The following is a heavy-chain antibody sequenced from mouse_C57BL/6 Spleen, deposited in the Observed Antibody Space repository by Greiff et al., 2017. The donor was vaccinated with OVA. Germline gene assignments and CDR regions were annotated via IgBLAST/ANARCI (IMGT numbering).Heavy chain of an antibody. CDR2: INPSNGGT. CDR1: GYTFTSYW. J-gene: IGHJ2*01. D-gene: IGHD1-1*01. Sequence: QVHVKQPGTELVKPGASVKLSCKASGYTFTSYWMHWVKQRPGQGLEWIGNINPSNGGTNYNEKFKSKATLTVDKSSSTAYMQLSSLTSEDSAVYYCAREGSSYDFDYWGQGTTLTVSS. V-gene: IGHV1-53*01. CDR3: AREGSSYDFDY.